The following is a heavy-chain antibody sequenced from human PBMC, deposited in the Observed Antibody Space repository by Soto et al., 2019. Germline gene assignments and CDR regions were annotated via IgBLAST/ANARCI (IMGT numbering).Heavy chain of an antibody. CDR2: IYYSGST. V-gene: IGHV4-59*08. D-gene: IGHD1-26*01. CDR1: GGSISSYY. CDR3: ASTIVGRYWYFDL. Sequence: QVQLQESGPGLVKPSETLSLTCTVSGGSISSYYWSWIRQPPGKGLEWIGYIYYSGSTNYNPSLKSRVTISVDTSKNQFSLKLSSVTAADTAVYYCASTIVGRYWYFDLWGRGTLVTVSS. J-gene: IGHJ2*01.